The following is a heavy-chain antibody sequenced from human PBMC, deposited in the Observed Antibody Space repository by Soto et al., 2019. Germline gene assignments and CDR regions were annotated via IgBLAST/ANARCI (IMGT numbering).Heavy chain of an antibody. CDR2: VYYSGST. J-gene: IGHJ4*01. CDR1: GDSISGYY. D-gene: IGHD3-22*01. Sequence: PSETLSLTCSVSGDSISGYYWGWIRQPPGKGLEWIGYVYYSGSTNYNPSLKSRVTISVDTSKNQFSLKLSSVTAADTAVYYCARDRGYYVSSAYYPYYFDYWGQGILVTVSS. V-gene: IGHV4-59*01. CDR3: ARDRGYYVSSAYYPYYFDY.